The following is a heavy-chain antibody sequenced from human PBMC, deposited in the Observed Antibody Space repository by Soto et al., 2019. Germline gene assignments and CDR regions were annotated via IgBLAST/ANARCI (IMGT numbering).Heavy chain of an antibody. V-gene: IGHV4-34*01. Sequence: QVQLQQWGAGLLKPSETLSLTCAVYGGSFSGYYWSWIRQPPGKGLEWIGEINHSGSTNYNPSLKSRVTISVDTSKNQFSLKLSSVTAADTAVYYCARGGYDDYVWGSYRYMAGLDYWGQGTLVTVSS. CDR2: INHSGST. CDR1: GGSFSGYY. J-gene: IGHJ4*02. CDR3: ARGGYDDYVWGSYRYMAGLDY. D-gene: IGHD3-16*02.